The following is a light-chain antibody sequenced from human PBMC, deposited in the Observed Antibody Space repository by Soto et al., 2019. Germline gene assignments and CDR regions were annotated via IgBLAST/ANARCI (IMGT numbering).Light chain of an antibody. CDR1: QSVSSSY. Sequence: EIVLTQSPGTLSFSPGERATLSCRASQSVSSSYLAWYQQKPGQAPRLLIYGASSRATGIPDRFSGSGSGTDFTLTISRLEPEDFAVYYCQQYGSSPWTFGQGTKVAIK. CDR3: QQYGSSPWT. J-gene: IGKJ1*01. V-gene: IGKV3-20*01. CDR2: GAS.